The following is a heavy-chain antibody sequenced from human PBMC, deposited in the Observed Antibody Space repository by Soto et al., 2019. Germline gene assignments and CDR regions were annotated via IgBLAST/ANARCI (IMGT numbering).Heavy chain of an antibody. CDR1: GLTISTST. V-gene: IGHV3-23*01. CDR3: AGNWR. CDR2: ISSTSDST. Sequence: EVQLLESGGDKVQPEGSLRLSCTASGLTISTSTMSWVRQAPGKGLEWLAEISSTSDSTDYADSVKGRFIISRDSSKNTLYLQMNTLRDDDTAEYYCAGNWRWGQGTLVTVSS. J-gene: IGHJ4*02.